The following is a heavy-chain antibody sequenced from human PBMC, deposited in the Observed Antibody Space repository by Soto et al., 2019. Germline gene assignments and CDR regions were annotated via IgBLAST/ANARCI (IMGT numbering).Heavy chain of an antibody. J-gene: IGHJ4*02. D-gene: IGHD6-13*01. CDR2: ISGSSSTI. V-gene: IGHV3-48*02. Sequence: GGSLRLSCAASGFTFSSSSMNWVRQAPGKGLEWVSYISGSSSTIKYADSVKGRFTISRDNAKNSLYLQMNSLRDEDTAVYYCAGGSYSSRELDYWGQGTLVTVSS. CDR3: AGGSYSSRELDY. CDR1: GFTFSSSS.